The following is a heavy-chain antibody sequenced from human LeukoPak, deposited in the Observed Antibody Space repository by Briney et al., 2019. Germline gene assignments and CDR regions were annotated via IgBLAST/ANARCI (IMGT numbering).Heavy chain of an antibody. D-gene: IGHD1-1*01. CDR3: ARDVHIYGNAFGI. Sequence: PSETLSLTCTVSGGSISSYYWSWIRQPPGKGLEWIGSVYHSGSTYYNPSLKSRVTISVDTSTNQFSLKLSSVTAADTAMYYCARDVHIYGNAFGIWGQGTMVTVSS. CDR1: GGSISSYY. J-gene: IGHJ3*02. CDR2: VYHSGST. V-gene: IGHV4-59*12.